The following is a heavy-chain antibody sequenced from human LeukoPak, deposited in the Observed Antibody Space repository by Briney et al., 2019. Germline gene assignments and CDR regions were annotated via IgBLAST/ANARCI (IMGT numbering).Heavy chain of an antibody. CDR3: ARGAPTTRIGAGRFDY. Sequence: ASVKVSCKAFGYSLTNYYVHWVRQAPGQGLEWMGEINPSGGSTSYAQKFQGRITVTRDTYTNTVYMDLSSLRSDDTATYYCARGAPTTRIGAGRFDYWGQGSLLTVAS. V-gene: IGHV1-46*01. CDR2: INPSGGST. D-gene: IGHD5-12*01. J-gene: IGHJ4*02. CDR1: GYSLTNYY.